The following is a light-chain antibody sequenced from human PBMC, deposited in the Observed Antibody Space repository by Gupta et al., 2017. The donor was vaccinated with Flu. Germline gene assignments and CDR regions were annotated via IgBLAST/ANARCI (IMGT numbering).Light chain of an antibody. CDR3: SAYLHSTIVVA. CDR2: DVT. J-gene: IGLJ2*01. V-gene: IGLV2-14*03. Sequence: GQSITISFSGISRGYDYVAWYQHHPAKAPNLLIYDVTNRPSGVSDRFSGSKSGTTASLTISGLQAEDEADYYCSAYLHSTIVVAFGGGTKLTVL. CDR1: SRGYDY.